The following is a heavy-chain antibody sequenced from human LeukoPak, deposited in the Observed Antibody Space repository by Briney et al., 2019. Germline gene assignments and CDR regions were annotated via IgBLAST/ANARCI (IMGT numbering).Heavy chain of an antibody. V-gene: IGHV4-4*07. CDR2: IYTSGST. Sequence: PSETLSLTCTVSGGSISSYYWSWIRQPAGKGLEWIGRIYTSGSTNYNPSLKSRVSISVDTSKNQFSLKLSSVTAADTAVYYCRMEYYYYYMDVWGKGTTVTISS. J-gene: IGHJ6*03. CDR1: GGSISSYY. D-gene: IGHD1-1*01. CDR3: RMEYYYYYMDV.